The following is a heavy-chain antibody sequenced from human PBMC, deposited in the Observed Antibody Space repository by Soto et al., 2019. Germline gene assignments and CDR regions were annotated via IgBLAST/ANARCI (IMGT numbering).Heavy chain of an antibody. J-gene: IGHJ3*02. CDR3: ANLPGTMVRGQSLSAFDI. CDR2: ISGSGGST. CDR1: GFTFSSYA. D-gene: IGHD3-10*01. V-gene: IGHV3-23*01. Sequence: GGSLRLSCAASGFTFSSYAMSWVRQAPGKGLEWVSAISGSGGSTYYADSVKGRFTISRDNSKNTLYLQMNSLRAEDTAVYYCANLPGTMVRGQSLSAFDIWGQGTMVTVSS.